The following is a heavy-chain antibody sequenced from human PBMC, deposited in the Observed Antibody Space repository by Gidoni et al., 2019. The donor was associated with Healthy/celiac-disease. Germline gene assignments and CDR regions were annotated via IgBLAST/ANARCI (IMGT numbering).Heavy chain of an antibody. CDR3: AKNVLLWFGELDY. CDR1: GFTFSSYA. J-gene: IGHJ4*02. D-gene: IGHD3-10*01. Sequence: EVQLVESGGGLVQPGGSLRLSCAASGFTFSSYAMRWVRQAPGKGLEWVSAISGRGGSTYYADSVKGRFTISRDNSKNTLYLQMNSLRAEDTAVYYCAKNVLLWFGELDYWGQGTLVTVSS. V-gene: IGHV3-23*04. CDR2: ISGRGGST.